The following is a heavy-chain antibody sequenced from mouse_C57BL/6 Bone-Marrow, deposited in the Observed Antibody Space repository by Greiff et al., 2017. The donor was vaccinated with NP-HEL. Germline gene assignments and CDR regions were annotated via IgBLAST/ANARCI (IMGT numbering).Heavy chain of an antibody. CDR1: GYTFTDYY. V-gene: IGHV1-26*01. CDR2: INPNNGGT. D-gene: IGHD1-1*01. CDR3: ARPAYGSSSWFAY. J-gene: IGHJ3*01. Sequence: EVQLQQSGPELVKPGASVKISCKASGYTFTDYYMNWVKQSHGKSLEWIGDINPNNGGTSYNQKFKGKATLTVDKSSSTAYMELRSLTSEDSAVYYCARPAYGSSSWFAYWGQGTLVTVSA.